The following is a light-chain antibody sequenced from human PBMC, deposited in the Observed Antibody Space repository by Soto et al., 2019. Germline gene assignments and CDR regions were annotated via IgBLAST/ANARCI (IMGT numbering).Light chain of an antibody. CDR2: GAS. CDR1: QSVSSSF. J-gene: IGKJ4*01. Sequence: EIVLTQSPGTLSLSPGERATLSCRASQSVSSSFLAWYQQKPGQAPRLLIYGASSRATGIPDKFSGSGSGTDFTLTISRLEPEDFAVYYCQQYGISLTFGGGHKVEIK. CDR3: QQYGISLT. V-gene: IGKV3-20*01.